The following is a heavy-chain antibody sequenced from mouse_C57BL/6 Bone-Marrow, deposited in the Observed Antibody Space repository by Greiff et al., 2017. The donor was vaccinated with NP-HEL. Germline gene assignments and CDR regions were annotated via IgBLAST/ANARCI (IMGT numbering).Heavy chain of an antibody. Sequence: EVQLQQSVAELVRPGASVKLSCTASGYTFNNTYMHWVKQRPGQGLEWIGRIDPANGNTKYTPKFKGKATITVDTSSSTAYLKLSRLTCEDATIYYCARSYYGRDFDVWGTGTTVTVSS. CDR2: IDPANGNT. CDR3: ARSYYGRDFDV. J-gene: IGHJ1*03. CDR1: GYTFNNTY. D-gene: IGHD1-1*01. V-gene: IGHV14-3*01.